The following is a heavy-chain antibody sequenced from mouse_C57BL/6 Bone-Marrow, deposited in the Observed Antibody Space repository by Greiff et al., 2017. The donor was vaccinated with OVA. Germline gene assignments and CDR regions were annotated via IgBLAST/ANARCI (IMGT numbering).Heavy chain of an antibody. V-gene: IGHV1-63*01. CDR3: ARYHGSYFDY. CDR2: IYPGGGYT. Sequence: VQLQESGAELVRPGTSVKMSCKASGYTFTNYWIGWAKQRPGHGLEWIGDIYPGGGYTNYNEKFKGKATLTADKSSSTAYMQFSSLTSEDSAIYYCARYHGSYFDYWGQGTTLTVSS. CDR1: GYTFTNYW. J-gene: IGHJ2*01. D-gene: IGHD1-1*01.